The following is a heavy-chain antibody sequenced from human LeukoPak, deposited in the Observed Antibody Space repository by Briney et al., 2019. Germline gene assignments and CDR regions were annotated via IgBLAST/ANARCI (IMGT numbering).Heavy chain of an antibody. V-gene: IGHV1-46*01. CDR3: ARRLASCGGDCYSGRYYYHAMDV. J-gene: IGHJ6*02. CDR1: LYCLTNRN. CDR2: IYPNEGST. D-gene: IGHD2-21*02. Sequence: SEKVSCLPSLYCLTNRNIHWLRQTPGQGLEGMGLIYPNEGSTRYVQKLQGRVTSTNNTTTSTVDIELKSVRSEDTAVYFCARRLASCGGDCYSGRYYYHAMDVWGQGTTVTVSS.